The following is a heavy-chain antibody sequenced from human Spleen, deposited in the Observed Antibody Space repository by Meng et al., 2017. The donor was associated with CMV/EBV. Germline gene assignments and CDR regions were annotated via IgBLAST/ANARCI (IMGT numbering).Heavy chain of an antibody. CDR1: GFTLGDYA. D-gene: IGHD2-2*01. CDR3: SRDDKKGGSLCSSTSCSPYYYGMDV. V-gene: IGHV3-49*04. J-gene: IGHJ6*02. Sequence: GESLKISCTGSGFTLGDYAMTWVRQAPGKGLEWVGFIRSKAYGGTPEYAASVKGRFTISRDDSKSVAYLHMNSLETEDTAVYYCSRDDKKGGSLCSSTSCSPYYYGMDVWGQGTTVTVSS. CDR2: IRSKAYGGTP.